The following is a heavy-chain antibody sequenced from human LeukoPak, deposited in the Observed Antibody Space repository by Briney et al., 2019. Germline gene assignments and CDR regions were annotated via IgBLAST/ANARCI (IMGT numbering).Heavy chain of an antibody. V-gene: IGHV3-11*01. CDR3: ARGLGATIPDAFDI. Sequence: GGSLRLSCAASGFTFSDYYMNWIRQAPGKGLEWVSYISPSASSIYYADSVKGRFTISRDNAKNSLYLQMNSLRAEDMALYYCARGLGATIPDAFDIWGQGTMVTVSS. J-gene: IGHJ3*02. D-gene: IGHD1-26*01. CDR1: GFTFSDYY. CDR2: ISPSASSI.